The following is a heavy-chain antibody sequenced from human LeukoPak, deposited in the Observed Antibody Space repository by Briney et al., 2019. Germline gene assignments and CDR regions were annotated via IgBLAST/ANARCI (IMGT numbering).Heavy chain of an antibody. CDR1: GYSFTNYW. CDR2: IYPGDSDT. D-gene: IGHD6-19*01. V-gene: IGHV5-51*01. CDR3: ARHTYSSGWSNYFDY. J-gene: IGHJ4*02. Sequence: PGESLKISCKSSGYSFTNYWIGWVRQMPGKGLEWMGIIYPGDSDTRYSPSFQGQVTISADKSISTAYLQWSSLKASDTAMYYCARHTYSSGWSNYFDYWGQGTLVTVSS.